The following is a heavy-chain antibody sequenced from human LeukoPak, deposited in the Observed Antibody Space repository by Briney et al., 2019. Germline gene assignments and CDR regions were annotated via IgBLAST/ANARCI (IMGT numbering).Heavy chain of an antibody. CDR2: ISASGGTT. J-gene: IGHJ4*02. V-gene: IGHV3-23*01. CDR3: ATKEQVRADY. Sequence: GGSLRLTCAASGFTFSSFAMSWVRQAPGKGLEWVSGISASGGTTYYADSVKGRFTISRDNSKNTLYLQMNSLRAEDTAVYYCATKEQVRADYWGQGTLVTVSS. D-gene: IGHD1/OR15-1a*01. CDR1: GFTFSSFA.